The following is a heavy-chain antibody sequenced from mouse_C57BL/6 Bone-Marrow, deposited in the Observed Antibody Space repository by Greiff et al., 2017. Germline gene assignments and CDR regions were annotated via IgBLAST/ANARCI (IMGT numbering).Heavy chain of an antibody. J-gene: IGHJ4*01. Sequence: VQLQQSGAELVRPGASVKLSCKASGYTFTDYYINWVKQRPGQGLEWIARIYPGSGNTYYNEKFKGKATLTAEKSSSTAYMQLSSLTSEDSAVYFCTIRWGPMDYWGQGTSVTVSS. D-gene: IGHD1-1*01. V-gene: IGHV1-76*01. CDR3: TIRWGPMDY. CDR1: GYTFTDYY. CDR2: IYPGSGNT.